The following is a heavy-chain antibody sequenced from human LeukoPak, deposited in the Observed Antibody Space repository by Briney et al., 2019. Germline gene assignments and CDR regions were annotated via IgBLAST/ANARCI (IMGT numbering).Heavy chain of an antibody. CDR2: IYTSGST. Sequence: PSETLSLTCTVSGGSISSGSYYWSWIRQPAGKGLEWIGRIYTSGSTNYNPSLKSRVTISVDTSKNQFSLKLSSVTAADTAVYYCARESRDDYVWGSYRYLDYWGQGTLVTVSS. CDR1: GGSISSGSYY. D-gene: IGHD3-16*02. J-gene: IGHJ4*02. CDR3: ARESRDDYVWGSYRYLDY. V-gene: IGHV4-61*02.